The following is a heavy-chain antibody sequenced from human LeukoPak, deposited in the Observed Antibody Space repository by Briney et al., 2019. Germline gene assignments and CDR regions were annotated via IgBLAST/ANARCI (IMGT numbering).Heavy chain of an antibody. Sequence: SETLSLTCTVSGGSISSSSYYWGWIRQPPGKGLEWIGSIYYSGSTYYNPSLKSRVTISVDTSKNQFSLKLSSVTAADTAVYYCARFRVGDYVWGSYRYEVGAFDIWGQGTMVTVPS. CDR1: GGSISSSSYY. CDR3: ARFRVGDYVWGSYRYEVGAFDI. CDR2: IYYSGST. D-gene: IGHD3-16*02. J-gene: IGHJ3*02. V-gene: IGHV4-39*01.